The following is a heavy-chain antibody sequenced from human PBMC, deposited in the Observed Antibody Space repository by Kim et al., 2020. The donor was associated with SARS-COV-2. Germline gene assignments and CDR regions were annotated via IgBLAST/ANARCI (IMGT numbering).Heavy chain of an antibody. J-gene: IGHJ4*01. V-gene: IGHV1-18*01. CDR1: GYTFTSYG. D-gene: IGHD2-15*01. CDR2: ISAYNGNT. CDR3: ASDGEDCSGGSCSTHPFVD. Sequence: ASVKVSCKASGYTFTSYGISWVRQAPGQGLEWMGWISAYNGNTNYAQKLQGRVTMTTDTSTSTAYMELRSLRSDDTAVYYCASDGEDCSGGSCSTHPFVDWGQGTLVDVSS.